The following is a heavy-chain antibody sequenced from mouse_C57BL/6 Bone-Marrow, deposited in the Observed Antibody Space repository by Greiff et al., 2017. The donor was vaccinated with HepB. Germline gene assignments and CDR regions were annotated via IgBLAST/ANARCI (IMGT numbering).Heavy chain of an antibody. Sequence: QVQLQQPGAELVKPGASVKLSCKASGYTFTSYWMHWVKQRPGRGLEWIGRIDPNSGGTKYNEKFKSKATLTVDKPSSTAYMQLSSLTSEDSAVYYCASEGFITTVVEYYFDYWGQGTTLTVSS. CDR2: IDPNSGGT. CDR1: GYTFTSYW. CDR3: ASEGFITTVVEYYFDY. V-gene: IGHV1-72*01. D-gene: IGHD1-1*01. J-gene: IGHJ2*01.